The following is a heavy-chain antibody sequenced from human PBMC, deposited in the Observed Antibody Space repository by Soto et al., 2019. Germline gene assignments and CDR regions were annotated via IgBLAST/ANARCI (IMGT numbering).Heavy chain of an antibody. V-gene: IGHV1-2*04. J-gene: IGHJ3*02. Sequence: ASVKVSCKASGYTFTGYYMHWVRQAPGQGLEWMGWINPNSGGTNYAQKFQGWVTMTRDTSISTAYMELSRLRSDDTAVYYCARGREPVVVVAATPARDAFDIWGQGTMVTVSS. CDR3: ARGREPVVVVAATPARDAFDI. D-gene: IGHD2-15*01. CDR1: GYTFTGYY. CDR2: INPNSGGT.